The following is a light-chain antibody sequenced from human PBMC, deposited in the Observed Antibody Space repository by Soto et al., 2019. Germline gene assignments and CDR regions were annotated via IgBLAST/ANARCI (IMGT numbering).Light chain of an antibody. J-gene: IGKJ1*01. V-gene: IGKV2-28*01. Sequence: DIVMTQSPLSLPVTPGEPASISCRSSQSLLHSNGYNYLDWYLQKPGQSPQLLIYLGSNRASGVPDRFSGSRSGTDFTLRISRVEAADVGVYYCMQALQTWTFGQGTKVEIK. CDR3: MQALQTWT. CDR1: QSLLHSNGYNY. CDR2: LGS.